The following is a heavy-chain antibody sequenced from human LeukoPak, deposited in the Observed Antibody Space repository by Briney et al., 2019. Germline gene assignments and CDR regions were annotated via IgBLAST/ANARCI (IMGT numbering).Heavy chain of an antibody. CDR2: TIGGGDDT. V-gene: IGHV3-23*01. Sequence: GGSLRLSCAASGFTFSSYAMSWVRQTPGKGLEWVSATIGGGDDTYHADSVKGRFTISRDNSRNTLYMQMNNLRAEDTAVYYCARSLTGYYFDYWGQGTLVTVSS. CDR3: ARSLTGYYFDY. CDR1: GFTFSSYA. D-gene: IGHD3-9*01. J-gene: IGHJ4*02.